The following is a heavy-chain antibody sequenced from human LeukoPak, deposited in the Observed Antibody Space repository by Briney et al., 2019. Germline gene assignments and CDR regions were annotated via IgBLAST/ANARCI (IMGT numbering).Heavy chain of an antibody. D-gene: IGHD4-11*01. J-gene: IGHJ4*02. CDR1: GFTFSTYG. Sequence: GGSLRLSCTASGFTFSTYGMHWVRQAPGKGLEWVTLISYDGSTKYYSDSVKGRFTLSRDNSKNTLYLQMNSLRAEDTAVYYCAKKKTDYSYPSSFDYLGQGTLVTVSS. CDR3: AKKKTDYSYPSSFDY. V-gene: IGHV3-30*18. CDR2: ISYDGSTK.